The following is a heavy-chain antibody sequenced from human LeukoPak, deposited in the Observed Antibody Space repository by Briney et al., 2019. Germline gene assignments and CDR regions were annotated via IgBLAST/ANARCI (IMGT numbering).Heavy chain of an antibody. J-gene: IGHJ3*02. V-gene: IGHV1-24*01. CDR3: ATDRPSGGYKIDAFDI. CDR2: FDPEDGET. D-gene: IGHD3-10*01. Sequence: ASVTVSCKVSGYTLTELSMHWVRQAPGKGLEWMGGFDPEDGETIYAQKFQGRVTMTEDTSTDTAYMELSSLRSEDTAVYYCATDRPSGGYKIDAFDIWGQGTMVTVSS. CDR1: GYTLTELS.